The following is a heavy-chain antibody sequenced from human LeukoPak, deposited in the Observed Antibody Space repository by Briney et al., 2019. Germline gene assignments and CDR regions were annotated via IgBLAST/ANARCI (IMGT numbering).Heavy chain of an antibody. D-gene: IGHD3-9*01. CDR2: IKEDGTYT. CDR1: GFSFSKYW. Sequence: SGGSLRLSCAASGFSFSKYWMHWVRQTPGEGLVWVARIKEDGTYTSYADSVKGRFTISRDNARNTVFLQMNSLRAEDTAVYYCARDFDMGITPGDDFDFWGHGTLVTVSS. J-gene: IGHJ4*01. CDR3: ARDFDMGITPGDDFDF. V-gene: IGHV3-74*01.